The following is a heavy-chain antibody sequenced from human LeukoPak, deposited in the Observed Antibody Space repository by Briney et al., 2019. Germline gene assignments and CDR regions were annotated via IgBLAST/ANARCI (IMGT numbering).Heavy chain of an antibody. CDR1: GFTFSSYE. CDR3: ARDLVVGATGGNY. V-gene: IGHV3-48*03. J-gene: IGHJ4*02. Sequence: GGSLRLSCAASGFTFSSYEMNWVRQAPGKGLEWVSYISSSGSTIYYADSVKGRFTISRDNAKNSLYLQMNSLRAEGTAVYYCARDLVVGATGGNYWGQGTLVTVSS. CDR2: ISSSGSTI. D-gene: IGHD1-26*01.